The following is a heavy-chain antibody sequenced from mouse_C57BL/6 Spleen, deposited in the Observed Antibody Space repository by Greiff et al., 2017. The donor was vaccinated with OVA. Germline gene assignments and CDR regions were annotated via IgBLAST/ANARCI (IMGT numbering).Heavy chain of an antibody. CDR1: GYSITSGYY. V-gene: IGHV3-6*01. CDR3: AREAMDY. Sequence: ESGPGLVKPSPSLSLTCSVTGYSITSGYYWNWIRQFPGNKLEWVGYISYDGSNNYNPSLKNRISITRDTSKNQFFLKLNSVTTEDTATYYCAREAMDYWGQGTSVTVSS. CDR2: ISYDGSN. J-gene: IGHJ4*01.